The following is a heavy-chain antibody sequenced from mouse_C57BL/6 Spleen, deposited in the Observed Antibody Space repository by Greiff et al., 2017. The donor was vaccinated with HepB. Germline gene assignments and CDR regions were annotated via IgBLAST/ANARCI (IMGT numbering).Heavy chain of an antibody. CDR2: IDPSDSYT. CDR3: ARRGSYGFDY. CDR1: GYTFTSYW. Sequence: QVQLQQPGAELVMPGASMKLSCKASGYTFTSYWMHWVKQRPGQGLEWIGEIDPSDSYTNYNQKFKGKSTLTVDKSSSTAYMQLSSLTSEDSAVYYCARRGSYGFDYWGQGTTLTVSS. J-gene: IGHJ2*01. V-gene: IGHV1-69*01. D-gene: IGHD1-1*02.